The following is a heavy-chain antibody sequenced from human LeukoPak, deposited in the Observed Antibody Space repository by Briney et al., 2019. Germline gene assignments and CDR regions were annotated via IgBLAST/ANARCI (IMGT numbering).Heavy chain of an antibody. CDR3: AKLWGGPGFDY. J-gene: IGHJ4*02. Sequence: GRSLRLSCAASGFTFSSYGMHWGRQAPGKGLEWVAVISYDGSNKYYADSVKGRFTISRDNSKNTLYLQMNSLRAEDTAVYYCAKLWGGPGFDYWGPATLVTVSS. CDR1: GFTFSSYG. D-gene: IGHD2-15*01. V-gene: IGHV3-30*18. CDR2: ISYDGSNK.